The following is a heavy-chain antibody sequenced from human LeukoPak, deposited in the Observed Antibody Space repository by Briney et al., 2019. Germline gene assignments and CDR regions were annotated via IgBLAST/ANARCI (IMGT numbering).Heavy chain of an antibody. J-gene: IGHJ4*02. CDR3: ARHSIVVVPAAI. D-gene: IGHD2-2*01. V-gene: IGHV4-4*07. Sequence: SETLSLTCTVSGGSVSSYYWSWIRQPAGKGLEWIGRIYTSGSTDYNPSLKSRVTMSVDTSKKQFSLKLSSVTAADTAVYYCARHSIVVVPAAIWGQGTLVTVSS. CDR1: GGSVSSYY. CDR2: IYTSGST.